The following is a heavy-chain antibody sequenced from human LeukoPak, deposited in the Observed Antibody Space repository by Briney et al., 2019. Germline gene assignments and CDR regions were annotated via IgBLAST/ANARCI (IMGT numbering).Heavy chain of an antibody. Sequence: GASLKISCQGSDSSFTNYWIAWVRPLPGQGLEWMAIIYPGDSDARYSPSFQGQVTISVNKSISTTYLRWSSLKASDTAMYYCARRGWGFGEPKRDHDTFDIWGQGTMVTVSS. CDR2: IYPGDSDA. CDR1: DSSFTNYW. J-gene: IGHJ3*02. V-gene: IGHV5-51*01. D-gene: IGHD3-10*01. CDR3: ARRGWGFGEPKRDHDTFDI.